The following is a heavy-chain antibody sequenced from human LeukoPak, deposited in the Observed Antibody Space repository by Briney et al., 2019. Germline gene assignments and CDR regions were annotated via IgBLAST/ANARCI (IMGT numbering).Heavy chain of an antibody. CDR1: GFTFSSYS. J-gene: IGHJ4*02. CDR2: ISSGSSTI. CDR3: ARANGYSSGY. V-gene: IGHV3-48*02. Sequence: GESLKISCAASGFTFSSYSMNWVRQPPGKGLEWVSYISSGSSTIYYADSVKGRFTISRDNAKNSLYLQMNSLRDEDTAVYYCARANGYSSGYWGEGTLVTVSS. D-gene: IGHD6-19*01.